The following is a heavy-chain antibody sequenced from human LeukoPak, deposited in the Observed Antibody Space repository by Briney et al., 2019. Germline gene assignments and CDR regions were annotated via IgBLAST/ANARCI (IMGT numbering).Heavy chain of an antibody. CDR3: AKAGTDCSGGSCYYYYMDV. V-gene: IGHV3-30*02. J-gene: IGHJ6*03. D-gene: IGHD2-15*01. Sequence: GGSLRLSCAASGFTFSSYGMHWVRQAPGKGLEWVAFIRCDGSNKYYADSVKGRFTISRDNSKNTLYLQMNSLRAEDTAVYYCAKAGTDCSGGSCYYYYMDVWGKGTTVTISS. CDR1: GFTFSSYG. CDR2: IRCDGSNK.